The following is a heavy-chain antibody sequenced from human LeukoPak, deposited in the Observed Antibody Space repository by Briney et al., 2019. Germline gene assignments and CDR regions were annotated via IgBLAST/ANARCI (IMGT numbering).Heavy chain of an antibody. D-gene: IGHD1-1*01. CDR3: AREFPGTTGDY. J-gene: IGHJ4*02. V-gene: IGHV3-20*04. Sequence: GGSLRLSCAASGFTFDDYGMSWVREVPGMGLEWICGINWNSGVTGYADSVKGRFNISRDNAKNSLYLQMNSLRAEDTAVYYCAREFPGTTGDYWGQGTLVTVSS. CDR1: GFTFDDYG. CDR2: INWNSGVT.